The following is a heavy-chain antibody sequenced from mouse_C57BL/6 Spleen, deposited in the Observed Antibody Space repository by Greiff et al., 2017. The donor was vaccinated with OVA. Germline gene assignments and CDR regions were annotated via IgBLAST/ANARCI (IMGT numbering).Heavy chain of an antibody. CDR2: INPGSGGT. D-gene: IGHD2-14*01. V-gene: IGHV1-54*01. J-gene: IGHJ4*01. CDR3: AREDVRRGDYAMDY. Sequence: QVQLQQSGAELVRPGTSVKVSCKASGYAFTNYLIEWVKQRPGQGLEWIGVINPGSGGTNYNEKFKGKATLTADKSSSTAYMQLSSLTSEDSAVYFCAREDVRRGDYAMDYWGQGTSVTVSS. CDR1: GYAFTNYL.